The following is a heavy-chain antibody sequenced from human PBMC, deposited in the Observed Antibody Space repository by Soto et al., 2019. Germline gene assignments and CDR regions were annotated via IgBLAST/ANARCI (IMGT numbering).Heavy chain of an antibody. V-gene: IGHV3-9*01. CDR2: ISWNSGKI. J-gene: IGHJ6*02. Sequence: HPGGSLRLACEASGFAFEDHAMHWVRQVPGKGLEWVSSISWNSGKIGYAGSVKGRFTISRDNAKNFVYLQMNSLRTEDTALYYCAKDKSNEELSVYYYNGLDVWGQGTTVTVSS. D-gene: IGHD1-7*01. CDR3: AKDKSNEELSVYYYNGLDV. CDR1: GFAFEDHA.